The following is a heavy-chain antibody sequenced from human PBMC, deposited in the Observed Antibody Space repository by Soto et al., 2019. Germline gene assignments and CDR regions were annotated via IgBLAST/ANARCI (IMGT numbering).Heavy chain of an antibody. CDR1: GFTFSSYW. D-gene: IGHD3-10*01. J-gene: IGHJ6*02. CDR2: IKQDGSEK. Sequence: VQLVESGGGLVQPGGSLRLSCAASGFTFSSYWMSWVRQAPGKGLEWVANIKQDGSEKYYVDSVKGRFTISRDNAKNSLYLQMNSLRAEDTAVYYCARDLLWFGDQKDGMDVWGQGTTVTVSS. CDR3: ARDLLWFGDQKDGMDV. V-gene: IGHV3-7*01.